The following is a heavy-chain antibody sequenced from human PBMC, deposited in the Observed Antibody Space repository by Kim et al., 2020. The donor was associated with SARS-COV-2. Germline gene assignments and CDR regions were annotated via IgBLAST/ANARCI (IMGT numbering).Heavy chain of an antibody. J-gene: IGHJ6*02. V-gene: IGHV7-4-1*02. D-gene: IGHD6-13*01. CDR2: INTNTGNP. CDR1: GYTFTSYA. Sequence: ASVKVSCKASGYTFTSYAMNWVRQAPGQGLEWMGWINTNTGNPTYAQGFTGRFVFSLDTSVSTAYLQISSLKAEDTAVYYCARVGIAAAGRGDYYYYGMDVWGQGTTVTVSS. CDR3: ARVGIAAAGRGDYYYYGMDV.